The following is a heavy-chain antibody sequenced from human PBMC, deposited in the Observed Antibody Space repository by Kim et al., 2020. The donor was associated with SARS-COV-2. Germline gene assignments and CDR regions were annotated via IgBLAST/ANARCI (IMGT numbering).Heavy chain of an antibody. J-gene: IGHJ4*02. V-gene: IGHV3-48*02. D-gene: IGHD5-12*01. CDR3: ARLAHSGYPFDY. Sequence: GGSLRLSCAASGFTFSTYTMNWVRQAPGKGLEWVSYINPSSTTIYYADSVKGRFTISRDNGKNSLYLQMNSLRDEDTAVYYCARLAHSGYPFDYWGQGTLVTVSS. CDR2: INPSSTTI. CDR1: GFTFSTYT.